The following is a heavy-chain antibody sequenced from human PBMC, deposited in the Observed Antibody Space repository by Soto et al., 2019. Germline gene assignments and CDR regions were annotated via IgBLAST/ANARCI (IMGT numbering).Heavy chain of an antibody. D-gene: IGHD2-2*02. Sequence: EVQLVESGGGLVQPGGSLRLSCAGSGFTLSDHYIDWVRQAPGKGLEWVGRIRSRANNFATSSAASVKGRFTFSRDDSKNTAYLQMNTLKPEDTAVYYCARGQGAAIGDYYYHGMDVWGQGTTVTVSS. CDR1: GFTLSDHY. V-gene: IGHV3-72*01. CDR3: ARGQGAAIGDYYYHGMDV. J-gene: IGHJ6*02. CDR2: IRSRANNFAT.